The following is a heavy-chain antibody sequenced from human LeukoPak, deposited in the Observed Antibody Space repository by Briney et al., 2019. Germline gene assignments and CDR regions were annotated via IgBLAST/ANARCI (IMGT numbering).Heavy chain of an antibody. V-gene: IGHV4-59*01. Sequence: SETLSLTYTVSGGSISNYYWSGIRQPPGKGLEWIGYIYQSGSTDYNPSLKSRVTISVDTSKNQFSLKLSSVTAADTAVYYCVRDRELAYWGQGILVTVSS. CDR3: VRDRELAY. D-gene: IGHD1-1*01. CDR2: IYQSGST. CDR1: GGSISNYY. J-gene: IGHJ4*02.